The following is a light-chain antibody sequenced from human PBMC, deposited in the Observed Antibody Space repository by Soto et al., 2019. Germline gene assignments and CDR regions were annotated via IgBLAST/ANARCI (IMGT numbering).Light chain of an antibody. V-gene: IGKV4-1*01. Sequence: DIVMTQSPDSLAASLGERATINCKSSQSVLYSSNNNNYIAWYQQKPGQPPKLIIYWASTRESGVPDRFSGSGSGTDFTLTISSLQAEDVAIYYCQQYYDTPSTFGQGTKVDIK. J-gene: IGKJ1*01. CDR3: QQYYDTPST. CDR2: WAS. CDR1: QSVLYSSNNNNY.